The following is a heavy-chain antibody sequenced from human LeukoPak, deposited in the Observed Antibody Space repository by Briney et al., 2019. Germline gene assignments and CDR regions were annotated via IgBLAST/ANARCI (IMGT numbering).Heavy chain of an antibody. CDR1: GFTFSSYS. Sequence: GGSLRLSCAASGFTFSSYSMNWVRQAPGKGLEWVSSISSSSSYIYYADSVKGRFTLSRDNAKNSLYLQLNSLRAEATAVYYCARDPGIAAADPYWGQATLVTVSS. CDR2: ISSSSSYI. CDR3: ARDPGIAAADPY. D-gene: IGHD6-13*01. J-gene: IGHJ4*02. V-gene: IGHV3-21*01.